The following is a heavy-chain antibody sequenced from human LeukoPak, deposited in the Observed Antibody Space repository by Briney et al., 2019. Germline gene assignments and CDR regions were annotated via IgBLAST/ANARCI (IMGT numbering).Heavy chain of an antibody. D-gene: IGHD3-9*01. CDR1: GGSISTYF. V-gene: IGHV4-59*12. Sequence: KPSETLSLTCTVSGGSISTYFWSWIRQPPGKGLEWIGYIYYSGSTNYNPSVKSRVTLSVDVSKNRFSLNLTSVTAADTALYFCARTHFDSLGWFDPWGQGIQVIVSS. CDR2: IYYSGST. J-gene: IGHJ5*02. CDR3: ARTHFDSLGWFDP.